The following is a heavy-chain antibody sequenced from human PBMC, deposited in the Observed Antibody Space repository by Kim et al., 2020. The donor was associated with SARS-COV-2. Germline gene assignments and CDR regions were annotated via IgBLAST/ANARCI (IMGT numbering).Heavy chain of an antibody. D-gene: IGHD6-13*01. CDR2: T. CDR3: ATSYSSSWYDY. J-gene: IGHJ4*02. Sequence: TKYSQKFQGRVTITRGTSESIAYMELSSLRSEDTAVYYCATSYSSSWYDYWGQGTLVTVSS. V-gene: IGHV1-3*01.